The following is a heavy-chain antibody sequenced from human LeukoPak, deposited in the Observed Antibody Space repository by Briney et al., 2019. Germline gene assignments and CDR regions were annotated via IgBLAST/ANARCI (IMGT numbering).Heavy chain of an antibody. CDR3: ARANPPNA. V-gene: IGHV4-59*08. Sequence: SETLSLTCTVSGGSISSYYWTWIRQPPGKGLEWIGYVYFSGSTNYNPSLKSRITISVDTSKNQFSLKLRSVTAADTAVYYCARANPPNAWGQGTLVTVSS. CDR2: VYFSGST. J-gene: IGHJ5*02. CDR1: GGSISSYY.